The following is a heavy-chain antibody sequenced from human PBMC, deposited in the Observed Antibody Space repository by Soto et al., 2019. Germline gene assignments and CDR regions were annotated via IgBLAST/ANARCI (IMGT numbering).Heavy chain of an antibody. D-gene: IGHD1-20*01. V-gene: IGHV1-18*04. Sequence: ASMKVSCKASGYTFTSYGISWVRQAPGQGLEWMGWISAYNGNTNYAQKLQGRVTMTTDTSTSTAYMELRSLRSDDTAVYYCARDLITGSHMYYFDYWGQGTLVTVS. J-gene: IGHJ4*02. CDR1: GYTFTSYG. CDR2: ISAYNGNT. CDR3: ARDLITGSHMYYFDY.